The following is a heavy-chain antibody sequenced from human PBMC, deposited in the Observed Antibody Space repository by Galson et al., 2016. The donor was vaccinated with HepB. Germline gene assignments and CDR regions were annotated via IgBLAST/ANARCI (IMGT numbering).Heavy chain of an antibody. D-gene: IGHD5-12*01. CDR3: SRDKGWGSGHGALDI. V-gene: IGHV4-30-4*01. CDR1: GGSISSGDYY. CDR2: IYYSGST. Sequence: LTCTVSGGSISSGDYYWSWIRQSPGKGLEWIGYIYYSGSTYYNPSLKSRVSISVDTSKNQFSLNLSSVTAADTAVYYCSRDKGWGSGHGALDIWGQGTMVIVSS. J-gene: IGHJ3*02.